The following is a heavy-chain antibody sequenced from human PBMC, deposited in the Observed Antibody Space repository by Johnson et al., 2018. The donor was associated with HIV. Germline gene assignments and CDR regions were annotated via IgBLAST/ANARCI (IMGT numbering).Heavy chain of an antibody. J-gene: IGHJ3*02. Sequence: QVQLVESGGGLVQPGRSLRLSCAASGFTFSSYAMHWVRQAPGTGPERVAVLSYAGRHKYYADSVKGRFTISSANSKNTLYLQMNSLRAEDTAVYYCARDRLLATIPLRKSWGDAFDIWGQGTMVTVSS. CDR1: GFTFSSYA. D-gene: IGHD5-12*01. CDR3: ARDRLLATIPLRKSWGDAFDI. V-gene: IGHV3-30*04. CDR2: LSYAGRHK.